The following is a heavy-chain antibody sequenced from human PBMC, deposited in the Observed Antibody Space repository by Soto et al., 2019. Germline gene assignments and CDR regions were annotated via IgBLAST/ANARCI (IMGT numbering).Heavy chain of an antibody. CDR2: IIPIFGTA. Sequence: QVQLVQSGAEVKKPGSSVKVSCKASGGTFSSYAISWVRQAPGQGLEWMGGIIPIFGTANYARKFQGRVTITAEKPTRTAYTELSSLRSEDTAVYYCARQFLEWYWFDPWRQGTLVTVSS. V-gene: IGHV1-69*06. CDR1: GGTFSSYA. D-gene: IGHD3-3*01. CDR3: ARQFLEWYWFDP. J-gene: IGHJ5*02.